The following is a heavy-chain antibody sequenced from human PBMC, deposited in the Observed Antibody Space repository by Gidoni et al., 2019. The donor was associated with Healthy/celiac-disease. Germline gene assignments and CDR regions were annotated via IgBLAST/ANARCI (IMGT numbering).Heavy chain of an antibody. CDR2: IWYDGSNK. CDR3: ARDRITMVRGVIWGAFDI. CDR1: GFTFSSYG. Sequence: QVQLVESGGGVVQPGRSLRLSCAASGFTFSSYGMHWVRQAPGKGLEWVAVIWYDGSNKYYADSVKGRFTNSRDNSKNTLYLQMNSLRAEDTAVYYCARDRITMVRGVIWGAFDIWGQGTMVTVSS. V-gene: IGHV3-33*01. J-gene: IGHJ3*02. D-gene: IGHD3-10*01.